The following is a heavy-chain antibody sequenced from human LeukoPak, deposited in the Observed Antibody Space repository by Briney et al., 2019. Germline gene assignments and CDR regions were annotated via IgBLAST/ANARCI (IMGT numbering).Heavy chain of an antibody. J-gene: IGHJ4*02. D-gene: IGHD1-7*01. Sequence: GGALRLSCAASGFSFTAYAMSWFRQAPRKGLEWVSSISTSSSYIYYADSVKGRFTISRDNARNSLYLQMNSLRAEDTAVYYCARDRDWNSGFDYWGQGTLVTVSS. CDR3: ARDRDWNSGFDY. CDR2: ISTSSSYI. V-gene: IGHV3-21*01. CDR1: GFSFTAYA.